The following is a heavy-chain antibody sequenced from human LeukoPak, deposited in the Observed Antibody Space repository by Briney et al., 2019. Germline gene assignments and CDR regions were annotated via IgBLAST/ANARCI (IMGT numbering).Heavy chain of an antibody. Sequence: ASVKVSCKAFGYTFTSYDINWVRQATGQGLEWMGWMNPNSGNTGYAQKFQGRVTITRNTSISTAYMELSSLRSEDTAVYYCARGRRNKGYCSGGSYYSLDCRGQGTLVTVSS. CDR2: MNPNSGNT. V-gene: IGHV1-8*03. D-gene: IGHD2-15*01. CDR1: GYTFTSYD. CDR3: ARGRRNKGYCSGGSYYSLDC. J-gene: IGHJ4*02.